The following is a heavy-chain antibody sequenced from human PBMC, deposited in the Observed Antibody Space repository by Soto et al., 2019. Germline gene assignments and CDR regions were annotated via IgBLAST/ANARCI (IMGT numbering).Heavy chain of an antibody. D-gene: IGHD3-10*01. V-gene: IGHV4-34*01. CDR1: GGSFSGYY. CDR2: INHSGST. CDR3: AREVPAAPKFGWFDP. Sequence: QVQLQQWGAGLLKPSETLSLTCAVYGGSFSGYYWSWIRQPPGKGLEWIGEINHSGSTNYNPSLKRRVTLSVHTSKNHFRQKLSSVTDADTAVYYCAREVPAAPKFGWFDPWCQGTLVTDSS. J-gene: IGHJ5*02.